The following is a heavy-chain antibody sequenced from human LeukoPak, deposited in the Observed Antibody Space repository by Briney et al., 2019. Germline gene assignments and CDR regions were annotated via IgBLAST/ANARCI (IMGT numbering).Heavy chain of an antibody. CDR3: AKGGKWDVAPFDY. D-gene: IGHD1-26*01. J-gene: IGHJ4*02. CDR1: GFTFSTSW. CDR2: INHDGSNT. V-gene: IGHV3-74*01. Sequence: PGGSLRLSCAASGFTFSTSWMHWVRQAPGKGLVWVSRINHDGSNTVYADSVKGRFTISRDNSKNTLYLQVNSLRAEDTAVYYCAKGGKWDVAPFDYWGQGTLVTVSS.